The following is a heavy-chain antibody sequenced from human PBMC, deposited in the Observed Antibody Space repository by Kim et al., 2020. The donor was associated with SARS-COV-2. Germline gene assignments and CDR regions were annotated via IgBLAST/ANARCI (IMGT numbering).Heavy chain of an antibody. D-gene: IGHD3-10*01. Sequence: ADSVKGRFTISRDNSKNTLYLQMNSLRAEDTAVYYCAKGPPMVRGLYFDYWGQGTLVTVSS. CDR3: AKGPPMVRGLYFDY. J-gene: IGHJ4*02. V-gene: IGHV3-23*01.